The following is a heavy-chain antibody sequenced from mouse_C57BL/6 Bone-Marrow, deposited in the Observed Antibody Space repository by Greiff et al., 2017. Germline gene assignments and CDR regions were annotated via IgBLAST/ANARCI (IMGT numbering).Heavy chain of an antibody. CDR1: GYTFTDYY. D-gene: IGHD1-1*01. J-gene: IGHJ2*01. Sequence: EVQVVESGPVLVKPGASVKMSCKASGYTFTDYYMNWVKQSHGKSLEWIGVINPYNGGTSYNQKFKGKATLTVDKSSSTAYMELNSLTSEDSAVYYCARKDYYGSSYDYWGQGTTLTVSS. CDR2: INPYNGGT. V-gene: IGHV1-19*01. CDR3: ARKDYYGSSYDY.